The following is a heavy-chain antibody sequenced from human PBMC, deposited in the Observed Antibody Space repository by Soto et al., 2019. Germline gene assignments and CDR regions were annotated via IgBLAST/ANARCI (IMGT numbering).Heavy chain of an antibody. CDR1: GGSISSSSYY. CDR3: AKIKWGGASFDF. V-gene: IGHV4-39*01. J-gene: IGHJ4*02. Sequence: SETLSLTCTVSGGSISSSSYYWGWIRQPPGKGLEWIGSIYYSGSTYYNPSLKSRVTISVDTSKNQFSLKLSSVTAADTAVYYCAKIKWGGASFDFWGQGALVTVSS. D-gene: IGHD5-12*01. CDR2: IYYSGST.